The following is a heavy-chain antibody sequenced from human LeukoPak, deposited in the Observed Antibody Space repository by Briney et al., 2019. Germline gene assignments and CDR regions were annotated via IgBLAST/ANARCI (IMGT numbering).Heavy chain of an antibody. Sequence: RASVKVSCKASGYTFTSYDINWVRQATGQGLEWMGWMNPNSGNTGYEQKFQGRVTMTRNTSISTAYMELSSLRSEDTAVYYCARGIRSWYYYGSGSYYQTPPYYYYYGMDVWGQGTTVTVSS. D-gene: IGHD3-10*01. CDR3: ARGIRSWYYYGSGSYYQTPPYYYYYGMDV. CDR1: GYTFTSYD. CDR2: MNPNSGNT. J-gene: IGHJ6*02. V-gene: IGHV1-8*01.